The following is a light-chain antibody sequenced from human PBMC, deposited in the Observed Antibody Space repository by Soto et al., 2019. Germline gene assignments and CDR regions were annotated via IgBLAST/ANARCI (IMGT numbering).Light chain of an antibody. CDR1: QSISSY. CDR3: HQSYRTPVT. CDR2: AAS. V-gene: IGKV1-39*01. Sequence: DIQMTQSPSSLSASVGDRVTITCRASQSISSYLNWYQQKLGEAPKLLIYAASNLQSGVPLRFRGGGSGTDFTLTFTCLQPEDSATYYCHQSYRTPVTFDGETKEEIK. J-gene: IGKJ4*01.